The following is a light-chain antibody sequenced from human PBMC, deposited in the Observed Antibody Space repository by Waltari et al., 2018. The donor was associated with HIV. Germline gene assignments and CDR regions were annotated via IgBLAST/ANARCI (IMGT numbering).Light chain of an antibody. J-gene: IGLJ1*01. Sequence: QSVLTQPPSASGPPGQRVTISCSGSNSNIGCITINWYKQLPGTAPKLLIYSNSLRPAVVPDRFSGSKSGTSASLAISGLQSEDEADYYCASWDDSLNGYVFGTGTKVTVL. CDR3: ASWDDSLNGYV. CDR1: NSNIGCIT. CDR2: SNS. V-gene: IGLV1-44*01.